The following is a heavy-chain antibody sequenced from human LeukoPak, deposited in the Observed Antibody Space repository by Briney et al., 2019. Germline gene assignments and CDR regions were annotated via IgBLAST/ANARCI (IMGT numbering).Heavy chain of an antibody. CDR3: ARDLAVTGTGYYYGMDV. D-gene: IGHD6-19*01. CDR2: INPSNGAT. Sequence: ASVKVSCKASGYTFTTYYMHWVRQAPGQGLEWVGIINPSNGATSYAQNFQGRVPMTSDTSTSTVYMDLSGLSSEDTAVYFCARDLAVTGTGYYYGMDVWGQGTTVTVSS. J-gene: IGHJ6*02. CDR1: GYTFTTYY. V-gene: IGHV1-46*01.